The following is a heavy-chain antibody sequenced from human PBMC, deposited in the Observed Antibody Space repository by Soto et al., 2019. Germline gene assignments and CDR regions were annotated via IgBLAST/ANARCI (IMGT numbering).Heavy chain of an antibody. Sequence: QVQLVQSGAEVKKPGASVKVSCKASGYTFTSYGISWVRQAPGQGLEWLGWISAYNGNTNYAQKLQGRVTMTTDTSTSTAYMELRSLRSDDTAVYYCARDGVVDDYGDYIWFDPWGQGTLDTVSS. CDR2: ISAYNGNT. J-gene: IGHJ5*02. CDR1: GYTFTSYG. V-gene: IGHV1-18*01. D-gene: IGHD4-17*01. CDR3: ARDGVVDDYGDYIWFDP.